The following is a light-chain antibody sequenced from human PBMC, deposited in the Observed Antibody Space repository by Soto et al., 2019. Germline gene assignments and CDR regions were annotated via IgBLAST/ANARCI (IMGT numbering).Light chain of an antibody. CDR2: DVS. V-gene: IGLV2-14*01. Sequence: QSALTQPASVSGSPGQSITISCNGTSSDVGGYNYVSWYQQHPGKAPKLMIYDVSNRPSGVSNRFSGSKSGNTASLTISGLQAEDEADYYWSSYTSSSTVVFGGGTKLTVL. J-gene: IGLJ2*01. CDR1: SSDVGGYNY. CDR3: SSYTSSSTVV.